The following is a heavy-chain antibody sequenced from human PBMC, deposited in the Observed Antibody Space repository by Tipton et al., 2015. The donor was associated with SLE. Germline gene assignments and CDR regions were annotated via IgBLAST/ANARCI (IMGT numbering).Heavy chain of an antibody. CDR3: ARDPMGSGSYYGP. CDR2: INHSGSA. Sequence: TLSLTCAVYGGSFSGYYWSWIRQPPGKGLEWIAEINHSGSANYNPSLNSRVTISVDTPKTQVPLKLSSVTAADTAVYYCARDPMGSGSYYGPWGQGTLVTVSS. V-gene: IGHV4-34*01. D-gene: IGHD3-10*01. J-gene: IGHJ5*02. CDR1: GGSFSGYY.